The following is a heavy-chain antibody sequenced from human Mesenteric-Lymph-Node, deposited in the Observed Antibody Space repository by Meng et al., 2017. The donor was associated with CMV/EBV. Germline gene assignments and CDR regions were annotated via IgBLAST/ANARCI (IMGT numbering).Heavy chain of an antibody. V-gene: IGHV1-8*01. J-gene: IGHJ4*02. D-gene: IGHD3-10*01. CDR3: ARVRNGSLLWFGESLDY. Sequence: GESLKISCKASGYTFTTYDINWVRQATGQGLEWMGWMNPNSYNTGYAQKFQGRVTMTRNTSISTAYLELSSLRSEDTAVYYCARVRNGSLLWFGESLDYWGQGTAVTVSS. CDR1: GYTFTTYD. CDR2: MNPNSYNT.